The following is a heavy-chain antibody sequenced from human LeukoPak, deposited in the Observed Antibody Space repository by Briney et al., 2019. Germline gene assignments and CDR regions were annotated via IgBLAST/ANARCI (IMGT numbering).Heavy chain of an antibody. CDR2: INWNGGST. CDR1: GFTFDDYG. Sequence: GGSLRLSCAASGFTFDDYGMSGVRHAPGKGLEGVSGINWNGGSTVYADSVKGRFTIFRDNAKNSLYLQMTSLRAEDTAVYSCARGATEATVTNWAGIYYYYYYMDVWGKGTTVTVSS. D-gene: IGHD4-17*01. J-gene: IGHJ6*03. V-gene: IGHV3-20*04. CDR3: ARGATEATVTNWAGIYYYYYYMDV.